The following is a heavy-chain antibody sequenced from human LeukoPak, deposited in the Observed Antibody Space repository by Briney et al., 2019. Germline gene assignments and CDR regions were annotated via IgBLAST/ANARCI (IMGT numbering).Heavy chain of an antibody. CDR2: ISSSSSYI. J-gene: IGHJ4*02. CDR1: GFTFSSYS. CDR3: ARDPVLLWFGAFGY. Sequence: GGSLRLSCAASGFTFSSYSMNWVRQAPGKGLEWVSSISSSSSYIYYADPVKGRFTISRDNAKNSLYLQMNSLRAEDTAVYYCARDPVLLWFGAFGYWGQGTLVTVSS. V-gene: IGHV3-21*01. D-gene: IGHD3-10*01.